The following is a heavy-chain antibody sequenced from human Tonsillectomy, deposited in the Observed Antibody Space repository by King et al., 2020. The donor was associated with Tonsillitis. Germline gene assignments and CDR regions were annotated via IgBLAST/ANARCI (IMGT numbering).Heavy chain of an antibody. CDR1: GGSSSIYY. CDR3: AKIAAPYWYFDL. D-gene: IGHD6-25*01. J-gene: IGHJ2*01. CDR2: IYYSGST. Sequence: VQLQESGPGLVKPSETLSLTCTVSGGSSSIYYWNWIRQPPGKGLEWIGFIYYSGSTHYNPSLKSRVTISLDTAKNQFSLKLTSVTAADTALYYCAKIAAPYWYFDLWGRGTLVTVSS. V-gene: IGHV4-59*01.